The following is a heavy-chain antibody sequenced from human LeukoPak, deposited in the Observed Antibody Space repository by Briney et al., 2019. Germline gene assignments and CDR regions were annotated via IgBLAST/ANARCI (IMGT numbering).Heavy chain of an antibody. CDR2: ISGSGGST. CDR1: GFTFSSYA. Sequence: GGSLRLSCAASGFTFSSYAMSWVRQAPGKGLEWVSAISGSGGSTYYADSVRGRFTISRDNSKNTLYLQMSSLRAEDTDVSYCANTPIAVAFPIMFDYWGQGTLVTVSS. D-gene: IGHD6-19*01. J-gene: IGHJ4*02. V-gene: IGHV3-23*01. CDR3: ANTPIAVAFPIMFDY.